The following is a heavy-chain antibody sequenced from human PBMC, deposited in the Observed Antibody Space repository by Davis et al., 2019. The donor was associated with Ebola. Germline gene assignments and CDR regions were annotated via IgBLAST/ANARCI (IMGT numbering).Heavy chain of an antibody. Sequence: ASVQVSCKASAYTFTSYAMHWVRQAPGQRREWFGWINAGNGNTKYSQKFQGRVTITRDTSASTAYMELSSLRSEDTAVYYCARVGVAGFDYYYYGMDVWGQGTTVTVSS. V-gene: IGHV1-3*01. J-gene: IGHJ6*02. CDR1: AYTFTSYA. D-gene: IGHD6-19*01. CDR2: INAGNGNT. CDR3: ARVGVAGFDYYYYGMDV.